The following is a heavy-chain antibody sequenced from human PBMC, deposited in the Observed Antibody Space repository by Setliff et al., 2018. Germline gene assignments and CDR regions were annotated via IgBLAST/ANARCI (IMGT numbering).Heavy chain of an antibody. D-gene: IGHD5-12*01. Sequence: GASVKVSCKTSGYSFTVFGISWVRQAPGQGLEWMGWISPVYGIANYARKFQGRVTLTADTSTTTAYLELASLRDDDTAVYYCVRGPGPSVVVAIPFDHWGQGSLVTVSS. CDR1: GYSFTVFG. V-gene: IGHV1-18*01. CDR2: ISPVYGIA. CDR3: VRGPGPSVVVAIPFDH. J-gene: IGHJ4*02.